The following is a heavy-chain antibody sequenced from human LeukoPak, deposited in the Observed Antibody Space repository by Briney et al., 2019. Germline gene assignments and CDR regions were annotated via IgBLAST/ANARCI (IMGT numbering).Heavy chain of an antibody. CDR1: GGSISSSSYY. Sequence: PSETLSLTCTVSGGSISSSSYYWGWIRQPPGKGLEWIGSIYYSGSTYYNPSLKSRVTISVDTSKNQFSLKLSSVTAADTAVYYCARQETMVRGVIIPYYFDYWGQGTPVTVSS. J-gene: IGHJ4*02. CDR2: IYYSGST. V-gene: IGHV4-39*01. CDR3: ARQETMVRGVIIPYYFDY. D-gene: IGHD3-10*01.